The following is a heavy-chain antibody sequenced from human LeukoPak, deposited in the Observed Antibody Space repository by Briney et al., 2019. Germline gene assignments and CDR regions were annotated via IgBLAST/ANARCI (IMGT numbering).Heavy chain of an antibody. V-gene: IGHV4-59*08. J-gene: IGHJ3*02. CDR1: GGSISSYY. CDR3: ARRNDFGI. Sequence: KSSETLSLTCTVSGGSISSYYWSWIRQPPGKGLEWIGYIYSSGSTNYNPSLKSRVTISVDTSKNQFSLKLNSVTAADTAVYYCARRNDFGIWGQGTMVTVSS. CDR2: IYSSGST.